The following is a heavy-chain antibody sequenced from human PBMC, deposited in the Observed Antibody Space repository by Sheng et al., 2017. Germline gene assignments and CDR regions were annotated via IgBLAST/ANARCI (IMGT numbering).Heavy chain of an antibody. D-gene: IGHD2-2*01. CDR2: RYYSGNT. CDR1: GGSISSSGYY. Sequence: QLQLQESGPGLVKPSETLSLTCSVSGGSISSSGYYWAWIRQTPGKALEWVGSRYYSGNTYYSSSLKSRLTISVDTSRNHFSLKLTSVTAADTAVYYCARGTRNSWPRVWGQGTLGHRLL. V-gene: IGHV4-39*07. J-gene: IGHJ4*02. CDR3: ARGTRNSWPRV.